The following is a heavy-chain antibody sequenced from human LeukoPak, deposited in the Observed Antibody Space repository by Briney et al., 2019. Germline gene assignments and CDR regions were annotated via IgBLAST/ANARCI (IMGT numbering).Heavy chain of an antibody. CDR2: MNPNSGNT. CDR3: ARASSWDAYDFWSGYYPYYYYGMDV. J-gene: IGHJ6*02. V-gene: IGHV1-8*01. D-gene: IGHD3-3*01. CDR1: GYTFTSYD. Sequence: ASVKVSCKASGYTFTSYDINWVRQATGQGLEWMGWMNPNSGNTGYAQKFQGRVTMTRNTSISTAYMELSSLRSEDTAVYYCARASSWDAYDFWSGYYPYYYYGMDVWGQGTTATVSS.